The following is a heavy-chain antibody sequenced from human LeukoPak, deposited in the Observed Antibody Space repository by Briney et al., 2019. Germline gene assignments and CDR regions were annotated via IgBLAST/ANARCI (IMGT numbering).Heavy chain of an antibody. J-gene: IGHJ4*02. CDR3: ARDLYYYGSGNYVPGLPDY. V-gene: IGHV3-48*03. Sequence: QPGGSLRLSCEASGFTFSGYEMNWVRQAPGKGLEWVSYICGRGITTYYADSVKGRFTISRDDAKKLLYLEMNGLRAEDTAVYYCARDLYYYGSGNYVPGLPDYWGRGTLVTVSS. D-gene: IGHD3-10*01. CDR1: GFTFSGYE. CDR2: ICGRGITT.